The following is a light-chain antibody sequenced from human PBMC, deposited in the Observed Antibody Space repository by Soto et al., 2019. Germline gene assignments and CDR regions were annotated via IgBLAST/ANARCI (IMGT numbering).Light chain of an antibody. V-gene: IGLV1-44*01. Sequence: QPVLTQPPSASGTPGQRVTISCSGSSSNIGANPINWYQQLPGTAPKLLIYNNDQRPSGVPDRFSASKSGTSASLAISGLQSEDEADYYCEAWDDSLYGAVLGGGTKQTVL. J-gene: IGLJ2*01. CDR2: NND. CDR3: EAWDDSLYGAV. CDR1: SSNIGANP.